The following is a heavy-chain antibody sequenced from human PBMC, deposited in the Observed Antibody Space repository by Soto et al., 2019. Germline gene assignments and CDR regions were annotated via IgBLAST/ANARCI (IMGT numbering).Heavy chain of an antibody. D-gene: IGHD2-2*01. CDR2: IIPIFGTA. CDR1: GGTFSSYA. V-gene: IGHV1-69*13. Sequence: SVKVSCKASGGTFSSYAISWVRQAPGQGLEWMGGIIPIFGTANYAQKFQGRVTITADESTSTAYMELRSLRSDDTAVYYCARDPGDIVVVPAIDPWGQGTLVTVSS. J-gene: IGHJ5*02. CDR3: ARDPGDIVVVPAIDP.